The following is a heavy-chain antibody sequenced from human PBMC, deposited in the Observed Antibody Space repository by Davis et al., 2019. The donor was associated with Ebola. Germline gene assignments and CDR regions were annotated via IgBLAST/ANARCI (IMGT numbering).Heavy chain of an antibody. Sequence: PSETLSLTCTVSGGSISSSSYYWGWIRQPPGKGLEWIGSIYYSGSTYYNPSLKSRVTISVDTSKNQFSLKLSSVTAADTAVYYCARVNIYYYYGMDVWGQGTTVTVSS. D-gene: IGHD2/OR15-2a*01. CDR1: GGSISSSSYY. V-gene: IGHV4-39*07. CDR2: IYYSGST. J-gene: IGHJ6*02. CDR3: ARVNIYYYYGMDV.